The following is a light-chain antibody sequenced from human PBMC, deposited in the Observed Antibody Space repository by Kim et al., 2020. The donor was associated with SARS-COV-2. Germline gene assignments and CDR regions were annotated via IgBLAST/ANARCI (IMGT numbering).Light chain of an antibody. V-gene: IGKV3-15*01. Sequence: APGERATPSCRASQSVSSNLAWYQQKPGQAPSLLIYGASTRATGIPARFSGSGSGTDFTLTISSLQSEDFAVYYCQQYDNWPPWTFGQGTKVDIK. J-gene: IGKJ1*01. CDR1: QSVSSN. CDR2: GAS. CDR3: QQYDNWPPWT.